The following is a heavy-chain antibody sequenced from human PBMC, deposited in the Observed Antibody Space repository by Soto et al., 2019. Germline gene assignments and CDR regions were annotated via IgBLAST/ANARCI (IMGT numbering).Heavy chain of an antibody. CDR3: ARLGVTTSVYYYTMDV. D-gene: IGHD4-4*01. CDR2: ISAYNGNT. Sequence: EASVKVSCKASGFGLINYGFTWVRQAPGQGLEWMGWISAYNGNTIYAQNLQGRLTMTRDTSTSTAYMELRSLRSDDTAVYYCARLGVTTSVYYYTMDVWGQGTTVTVSS. CDR1: GFGLINYG. J-gene: IGHJ6*02. V-gene: IGHV1-18*04.